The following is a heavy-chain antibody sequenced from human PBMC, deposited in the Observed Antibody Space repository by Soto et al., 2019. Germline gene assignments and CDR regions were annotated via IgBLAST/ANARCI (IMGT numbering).Heavy chain of an antibody. CDR3: AKDGAPRYCSRSSCHPAGAY. D-gene: IGHD2-15*01. CDR2: ISFDGSHK. J-gene: IGHJ4*02. CDR1: GFTFSNYG. Sequence: GGSLRLSCAGSGFTFSNYGLHWVRQAPGKGLDWVSFISFDGSHKYYADTVKGRFTISRDNSNNMLYLQMDSLTTEDTAVYYCAKDGAPRYCSRSSCHPAGAYWGQGTLVTVSS. V-gene: IGHV3-30*18.